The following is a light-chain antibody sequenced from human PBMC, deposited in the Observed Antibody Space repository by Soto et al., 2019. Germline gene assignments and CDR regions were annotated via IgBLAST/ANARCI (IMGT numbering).Light chain of an antibody. J-gene: IGLJ1*01. CDR3: CSYAGSSTYV. Sequence: LTQPPSASGSPGQSVTISCTGTSSDVGGYNFVSWYQQHPGRAPKLIIYEGSKRPSGVSNRFSGSKSGNTASLTISGLQAEDEADYYCCSYAGSSTYVFGTGTKVTVL. V-gene: IGLV2-23*01. CDR1: SSDVGGYNF. CDR2: EGS.